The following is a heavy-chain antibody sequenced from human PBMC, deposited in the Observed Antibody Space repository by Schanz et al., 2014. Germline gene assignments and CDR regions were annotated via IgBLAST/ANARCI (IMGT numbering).Heavy chain of an antibody. CDR1: GFVFRTFA. D-gene: IGHD6-13*01. V-gene: IGHV3-23*01. CDR3: MAMGMNTSHCFDH. J-gene: IGHJ4*02. Sequence: EVQLLESGGTVVQPGGSLRVSCAASGFVFRTFAMYWVRQTPGKGLEWVTAITGSGSKTYYADSVKGRFTIARDNSKNTLFLQMDSLRVEDTTVYYCMAMGMNTSHCFDHWGQGTLVTVSS. CDR2: ITGSGSKT.